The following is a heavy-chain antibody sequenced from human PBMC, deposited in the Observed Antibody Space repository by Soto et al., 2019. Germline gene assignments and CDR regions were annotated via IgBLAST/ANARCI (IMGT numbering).Heavy chain of an antibody. Sequence: LRLSCAASGLTVSNAYMAWVRQAPGMGLEWVSVIYDNGTTYYADSVKGRFTISRDTSTNTLSLQMDSLRAEDTAVYYCVRPLPSGRNYGLDVWGQGTTVTVSS. V-gene: IGHV3-53*01. CDR3: VRPLPSGRNYGLDV. CDR1: GLTVSNAY. D-gene: IGHD3-10*01. CDR2: IYDNGTT. J-gene: IGHJ6*02.